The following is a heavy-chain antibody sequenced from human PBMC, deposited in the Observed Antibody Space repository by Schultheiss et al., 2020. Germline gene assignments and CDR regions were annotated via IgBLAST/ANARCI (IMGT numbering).Heavy chain of an antibody. J-gene: IGHJ4*02. D-gene: IGHD6-19*01. V-gene: IGHV4-61*08. Sequence: SETLSLTCTVSGGSISSGGYYWSWIRQPPGKGLEWIGEINHSGSTNYNPSLKSRVTISVDTSKNQFSLKLSSVTAADTAVYYCARRGWGHFEYYFDYWGQGTLVTVSS. CDR1: GGSISSGGYY. CDR2: INHSGST. CDR3: ARRGWGHFEYYFDY.